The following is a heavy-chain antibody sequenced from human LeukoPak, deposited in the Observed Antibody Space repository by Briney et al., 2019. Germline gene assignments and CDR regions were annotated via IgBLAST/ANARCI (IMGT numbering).Heavy chain of an antibody. D-gene: IGHD3-10*01. CDR1: GFTFSSYA. J-gene: IGHJ4*02. Sequence: GGSLRLSCAASGFTFSSYAMHWVRQAPGKGLEYVSAISSDGGSTYYANSVKGRFTVSRDNSKNTLYLQMGSLRAEDMAVYYCARVTGPRGGSPEYWGQGTLVTVFS. V-gene: IGHV3-64*01. CDR3: ARVTGPRGGSPEY. CDR2: ISSDGGST.